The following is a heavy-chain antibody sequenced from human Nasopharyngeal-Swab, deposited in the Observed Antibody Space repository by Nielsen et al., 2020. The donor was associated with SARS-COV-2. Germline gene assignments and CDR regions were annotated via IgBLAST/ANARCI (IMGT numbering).Heavy chain of an antibody. Sequence: SETLSLTCTVSGGSISSGDYYWSWIRQPPGKGLEWIGYIYYSGSTYYNPSLKSRVTISVDTSKNQFSLKLSSVTAADTAVYYCARYYYDSSGYLPPYYYYGMDVWGQGTTVTVSS. J-gene: IGHJ6*02. V-gene: IGHV4-30-4*01. D-gene: IGHD3-22*01. CDR1: GGSISSGDYY. CDR3: ARYYYDSSGYLPPYYYYGMDV. CDR2: IYYSGST.